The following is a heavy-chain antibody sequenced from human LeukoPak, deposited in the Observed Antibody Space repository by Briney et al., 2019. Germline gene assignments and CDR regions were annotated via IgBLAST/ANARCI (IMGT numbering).Heavy chain of an antibody. CDR3: TTVSLQRYFDWLYLDY. J-gene: IGHJ4*02. V-gene: IGHV3-15*01. D-gene: IGHD3-9*01. CDR1: GFTFSNAW. CDR2: IKSKTDGGTT. Sequence: GGSLRLSCAASGFTFSNAWMSWVRQAPGKGLEWVGRIKSKTDGGTTDYAAPVKGRFTISRVDSKNTLYLQMNSLKTEDTAVYYCTTVSLQRYFDWLYLDYWGQGTLVTVSS.